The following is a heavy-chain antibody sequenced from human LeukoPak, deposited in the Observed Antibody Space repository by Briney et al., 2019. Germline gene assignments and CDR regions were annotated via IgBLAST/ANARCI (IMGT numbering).Heavy chain of an antibody. Sequence: GGSLRLSCAASGFTFSSYSMNWVRQAPGKGLEWVSSIGSSSSYIYYADSVKGRFTISRDNAKNSLYLQMNSLRAEDTAVYYCARQGQQWLEFDYWGQGTLVTVSS. CDR2: IGSSSSYI. J-gene: IGHJ4*02. CDR1: GFTFSSYS. CDR3: ARQGQQWLEFDY. V-gene: IGHV3-21*01. D-gene: IGHD6-19*01.